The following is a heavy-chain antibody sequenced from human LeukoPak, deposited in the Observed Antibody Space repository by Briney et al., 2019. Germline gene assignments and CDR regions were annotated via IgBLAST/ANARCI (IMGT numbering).Heavy chain of an antibody. J-gene: IGHJ6*03. CDR1: GYTFTSYG. D-gene: IGHD6-13*01. CDR3: ARVYSSSWYYYYMDV. V-gene: IGHV1-18*01. CDR2: ISAYNGNT. Sequence: ASVKVSCKASGYTFTSYGISWVRQAPGQGLEWMGWISAYNGNTNYAQKLQGRVAMTTDTSTSTAYMELRSLRSDDTAVYYCARVYSSSWYYYYMDVWGKGTTVTVSS.